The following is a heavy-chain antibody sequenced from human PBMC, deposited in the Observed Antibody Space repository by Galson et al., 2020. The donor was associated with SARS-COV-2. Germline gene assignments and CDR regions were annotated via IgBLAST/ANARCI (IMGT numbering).Heavy chain of an antibody. CDR3: ARKEATYDY. J-gene: IGHJ4*02. V-gene: IGHV4-39*07. CDR2: IYFSGSA. CDR1: GGFISSTSYW. Sequence: ASETLSLTCTVSGGFISSTSYWWGWIRQPPGKGLEWVGSIYFSGSAVYNPSLKSRVTMSVDTSRNQFSLKVTSLTAADTAVYYCARKEATYDYWGQGALVTVSS.